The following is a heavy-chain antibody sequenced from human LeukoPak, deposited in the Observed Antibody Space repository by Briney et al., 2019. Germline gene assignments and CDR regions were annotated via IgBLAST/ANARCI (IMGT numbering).Heavy chain of an antibody. D-gene: IGHD6-19*01. Sequence: GGSLRLXCPASGFTFSRYGMNWVRQAPGKGLEWVSTVSGSGGTTYYADSVRGRFTISRDNSKNTLYLQMNSLRDEDTAVYYCAKAREWLVNSYYFDYWGQGTLVTVSS. CDR1: GFTFSRYG. CDR2: VSGSGGTT. CDR3: AKAREWLVNSYYFDY. J-gene: IGHJ4*02. V-gene: IGHV3-23*01.